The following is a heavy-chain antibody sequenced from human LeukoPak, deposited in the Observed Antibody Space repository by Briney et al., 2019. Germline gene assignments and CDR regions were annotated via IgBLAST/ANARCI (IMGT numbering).Heavy chain of an antibody. V-gene: IGHV3-21*01. CDR2: ISSSGSYI. J-gene: IGHJ4*02. CDR3: ARDYYGDYVFDY. CDR1: GFTFSSYS. Sequence: GGSLRLSCAASGFTFSSYSMNWVRQAPGKGLEWVSSISSSGSYIYYADPVKGRFTISRDNAKISLDLQMNSLRADDTAVYYCARDYYGDYVFDYWGQGALVTVSS. D-gene: IGHD4-17*01.